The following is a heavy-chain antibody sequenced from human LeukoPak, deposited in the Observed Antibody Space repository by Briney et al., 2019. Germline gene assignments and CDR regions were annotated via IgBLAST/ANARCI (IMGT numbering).Heavy chain of an antibody. V-gene: IGHV4-39*01. CDR2: IYYSGST. D-gene: IGHD3-3*01. J-gene: IGHJ6*03. Sequence: SETLSFTCTVSGGSISSSSYYWGWIRQPPGKGLEWIGSIYYSGSTYYNPSLKSRVTISVDTSKNQFSLKLSSVTAADTAVYYCARALFDYYYYYMDVWGKGTTVTVSS. CDR1: GGSISSSSYY. CDR3: ARALFDYYYYYMDV.